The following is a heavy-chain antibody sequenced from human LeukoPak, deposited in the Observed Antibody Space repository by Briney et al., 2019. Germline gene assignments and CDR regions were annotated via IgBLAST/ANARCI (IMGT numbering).Heavy chain of an antibody. Sequence: GGSLRLSCAASGFSFSSYWMSWVRQAPGKGLEWVANIKQDGSDKYYLTSVRGRFTISRDNAKNSLFLQMNSLRVEDTAVYYCARGGGHLDCWGQGTLVTVSS. J-gene: IGHJ4*02. CDR1: GFSFSSYW. CDR2: IKQDGSDK. D-gene: IGHD4-23*01. V-gene: IGHV3-7*03. CDR3: ARGGGHLDC.